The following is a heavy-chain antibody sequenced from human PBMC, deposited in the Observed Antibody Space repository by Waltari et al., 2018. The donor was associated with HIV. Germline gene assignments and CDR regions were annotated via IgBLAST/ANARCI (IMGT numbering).Heavy chain of an antibody. CDR1: GYTFTTYG. V-gene: IGHV7-4-1*02. J-gene: IGHJ6*02. CDR2: INTNTGIP. Sequence: QVQLVQSGSELKKPGASVKVSCKASGYTFTTYGINWVRQAPGQGLEWMGWINTNTGIPTYAQGFSGRVVFSLDTAVSTAYLHISSLKSEDSAVYFCAKGIAVATTYYYAAMDVWGPGTTVAVSS. CDR3: AKGIAVATTYYYAAMDV. D-gene: IGHD6-19*01.